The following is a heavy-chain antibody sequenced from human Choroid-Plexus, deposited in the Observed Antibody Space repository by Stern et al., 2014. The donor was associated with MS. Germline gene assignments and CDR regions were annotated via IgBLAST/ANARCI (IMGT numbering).Heavy chain of an antibody. D-gene: IGHD2/OR15-2a*01. Sequence: VQLVESGGGVVQPGRPLRLSCVVSGFTFGSCAMHWVRQAPGKGLEWVAGVSNDGSKKYFANSVKGRFTISKDNSQNTLYMQMSSLRPEDTAVYYCAKDRQYLTYFFDHWGQGSLVTVSS. CDR3: AKDRQYLTYFFDH. J-gene: IGHJ5*02. V-gene: IGHV3-30*18. CDR1: GFTFGSCA. CDR2: VSNDGSKK.